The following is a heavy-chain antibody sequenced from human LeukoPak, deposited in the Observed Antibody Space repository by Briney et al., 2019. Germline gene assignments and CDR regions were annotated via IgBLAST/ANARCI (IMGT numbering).Heavy chain of an antibody. Sequence: PSETLSLTCAVYGGSFSGYYWSWIRQPPGKGLEWIGEINHSGSTNYNPSLKSRVTISVDTSKNQFSLKLSSVTAADTAVYYCASDVLLWFGELSALMDVWGKGTTVTVSS. V-gene: IGHV4-34*01. J-gene: IGHJ6*03. CDR3: ASDVLLWFGELSALMDV. CDR2: INHSGST. D-gene: IGHD3-10*01. CDR1: GGSFSGYY.